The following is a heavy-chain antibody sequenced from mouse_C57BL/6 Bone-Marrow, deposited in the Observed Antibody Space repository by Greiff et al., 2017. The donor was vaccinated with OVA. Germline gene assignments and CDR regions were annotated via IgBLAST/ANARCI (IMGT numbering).Heavy chain of an antibody. J-gene: IGHJ3*01. V-gene: IGHV14-4*01. CDR1: GFNIKDDY. CDR2: IDPENGDT. CDR3: TPHYYGSSYDAY. D-gene: IGHD1-1*01. Sequence: VHLVESGAELVRPGASVKLSCTASGFNIKDDYMHWVKQRPEQGLEWIGWIDPENGDTEYASKFQGKATITADTSSNTAYLQLSSLTSEDTAVYYCTPHYYGSSYDAYWGQGTLVTVSA.